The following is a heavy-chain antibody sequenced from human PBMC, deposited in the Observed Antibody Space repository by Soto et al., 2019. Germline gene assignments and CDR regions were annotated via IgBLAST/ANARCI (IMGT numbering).Heavy chain of an antibody. CDR2: ISGSGGST. D-gene: IGHD3-16*01. V-gene: IGHV3-23*01. J-gene: IGHJ4*02. Sequence: EVQLLESGGGLAQPGGSLRLSCAASGFTFSSYDMTWVRQAPGKGLEWVSAISGSGGSTNYGDSVKGRFIISRDNSKNTLYLHMTNLRAEDTAVYYCAKDGNWLDVYYDVWGQGTPVTVSS. CDR1: GFTFSSYD. CDR3: AKDGNWLDVYYDV.